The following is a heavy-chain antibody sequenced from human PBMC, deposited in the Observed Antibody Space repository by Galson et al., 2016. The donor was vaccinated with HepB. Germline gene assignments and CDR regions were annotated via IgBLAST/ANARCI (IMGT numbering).Heavy chain of an antibody. D-gene: IGHD2-15*01. CDR1: GLTFGDYA. CDR3: ARTRGCGCGGTCLSFSWVDP. J-gene: IGHJ5*02. V-gene: IGHV3-11*04. CDR2: ITGSGFTM. Sequence: SLRLSCAASGLTFGDYAMSWFRQAPGKGLEWISYITGSGFTMSYADSVKGRFTVSRDNAKGSLFLQMDCLRAEDTAVYYCARTRGCGCGGTCLSFSWVDPWAQGTLVTGSS.